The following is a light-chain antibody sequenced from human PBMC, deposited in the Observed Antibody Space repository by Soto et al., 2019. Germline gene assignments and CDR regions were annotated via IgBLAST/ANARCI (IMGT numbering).Light chain of an antibody. V-gene: IGKV1-9*01. CDR1: QGISSY. CDR3: QQTFSNLLS. CDR2: AAS. Sequence: DIQLTQSPSFLSASVGDRVTITCRASQGISSYLAWYQQKPGKAPKLLIYAASTLQSGVPSRFSGSGSGTEFTLTISSLQPEDFATYYCQQTFSNLLSFGGGTKVEIK. J-gene: IGKJ4*01.